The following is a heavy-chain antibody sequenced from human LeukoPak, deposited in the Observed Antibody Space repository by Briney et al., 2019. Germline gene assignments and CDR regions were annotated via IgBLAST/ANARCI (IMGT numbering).Heavy chain of an antibody. J-gene: IGHJ3*02. D-gene: IGHD3-10*01. CDR2: ISGNAGST. V-gene: IGHV3-23*01. CDR3: AKTDGFGDAFDI. Sequence: PGGSLRLSCAASGFTFSSYAMTWVRQAPGKGLEWVSSISGNAGSTYYADSVKGRFTISRDNSKNTLYLQMNSLRAEDTAVYYCAKTDGFGDAFDIWGQGTMVTVSS. CDR1: GFTFSSYA.